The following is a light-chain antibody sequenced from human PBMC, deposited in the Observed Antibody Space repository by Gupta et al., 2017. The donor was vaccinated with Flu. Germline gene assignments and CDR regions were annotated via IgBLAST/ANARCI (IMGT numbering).Light chain of an antibody. CDR1: SSDVGNSDY. Sequence: QSALTQPASVSGSPGQSITISCTGTSSDVGNSDYVSWYQQDSGQAPKLLIYDVSNRPSGVSSRFSGSKSGTTASLTISGLQAEDETDYYCSSYTSTTTFYVFGTGTKVTVL. V-gene: IGLV2-14*01. J-gene: IGLJ1*01. CDR3: SSYTSTTTFYV. CDR2: DVS.